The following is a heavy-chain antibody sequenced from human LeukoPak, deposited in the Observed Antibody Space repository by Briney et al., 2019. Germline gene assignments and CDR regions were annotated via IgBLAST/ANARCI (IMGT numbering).Heavy chain of an antibody. D-gene: IGHD1-26*01. CDR3: ASSSLVGAGYYFDY. Sequence: SETLSLTCTVSGGSISSYYWSWIRQPAGKGLEWIGRIYTRGSTNYNPSLKSRVTMSVDTSKNQFSLKLSSVTAADTAVYYCASSSLVGAGYYFDYWGQGTLVTVSS. J-gene: IGHJ4*02. CDR2: IYTRGST. CDR1: GGSISSYY. V-gene: IGHV4-4*07.